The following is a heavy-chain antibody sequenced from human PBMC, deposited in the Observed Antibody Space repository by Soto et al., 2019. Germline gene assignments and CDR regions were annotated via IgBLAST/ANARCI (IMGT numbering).Heavy chain of an antibody. D-gene: IGHD3-10*01. Sequence: GGSLRLSCAASGFTFKDYDMHWVRQAPGKGLDWVAVLSYDGSNEYYADSVKGRFTISRDNSKNTLYLQMNSLRPEDTAVYYCARYAVGNGSQSYGIYFDYWGQGTLVTASS. CDR1: GFTFKDYD. V-gene: IGHV3-30*03. CDR2: LSYDGSNE. J-gene: IGHJ4*02. CDR3: ARYAVGNGSQSYGIYFDY.